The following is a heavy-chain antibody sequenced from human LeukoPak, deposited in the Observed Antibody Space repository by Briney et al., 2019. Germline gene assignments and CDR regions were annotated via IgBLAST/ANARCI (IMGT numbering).Heavy chain of an antibody. CDR1: GFTVSSNY. J-gene: IGHJ4*02. CDR3: ARDSSSGWYFDY. Sequence: GGSLILSCAASGFTVSSNYMSWVRQAPGKGLEWVSVIYSGGSTYYADSVKGRFTISRDNSKNTLYLQMNSLRAEDTAVYYCARDSSSGWYFDYWGQGTLVTVSS. D-gene: IGHD6-19*01. CDR2: IYSGGST. V-gene: IGHV3-66*01.